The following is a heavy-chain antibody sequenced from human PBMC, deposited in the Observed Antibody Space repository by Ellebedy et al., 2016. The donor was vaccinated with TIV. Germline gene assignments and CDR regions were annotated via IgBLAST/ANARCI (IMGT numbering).Heavy chain of an antibody. CDR2: IYSSGRT. J-gene: IGHJ2*01. Sequence: SETLSLTXTVSGDSINSYFWSWIRQPPGRGLEWIGYIYSSGRTNYNPSLKGRVTMSVDTSKNQFSLRLSSVTAADTGVYFCARSRQGGYWYFDLWGRGTLVTVSS. CDR3: ARSRQGGYWYFDL. D-gene: IGHD3-10*01. V-gene: IGHV4-59*01. CDR1: GDSINSYF.